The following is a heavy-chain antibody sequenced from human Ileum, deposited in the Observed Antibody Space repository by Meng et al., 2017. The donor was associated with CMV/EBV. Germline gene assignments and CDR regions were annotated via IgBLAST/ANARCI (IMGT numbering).Heavy chain of an antibody. CDR1: GFSFSSYA. Sequence: GGSLRLSCAASGFSFSSYAMNWVRQAPGKGLEWVASMTGTSDYTYYGDSVRGRFTISRDNSKNTLYLQMDSLRAEDTAIYYCAKSPRWGDFWNLGDYWGQGTLVTVSS. D-gene: IGHD3-3*01. V-gene: IGHV3-23*01. CDR2: MTGTSDYT. CDR3: AKSPRWGDFWNLGDY. J-gene: IGHJ4*02.